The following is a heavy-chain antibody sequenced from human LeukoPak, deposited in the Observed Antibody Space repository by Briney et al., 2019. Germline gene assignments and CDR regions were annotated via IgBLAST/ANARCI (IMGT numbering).Heavy chain of an antibody. CDR2: IVPSDSYT. CDR3: ARRGISGGSPGAFDI. CDR1: GYSFTSYW. Sequence: GESLKISCKGSGYSFTSYWISWVRQMPRKGLEWMGRIVPSDSYTNYSPSFQGHVTISADKSISTAYLQWSSLKASDTAMYYCARRGISGGSPGAFDIWGQGTMVTVSS. D-gene: IGHD2-15*01. J-gene: IGHJ3*02. V-gene: IGHV5-10-1*01.